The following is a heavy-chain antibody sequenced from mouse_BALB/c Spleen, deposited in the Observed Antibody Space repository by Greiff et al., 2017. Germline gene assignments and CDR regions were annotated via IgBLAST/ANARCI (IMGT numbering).Heavy chain of an antibody. CDR2: ISSCGSYT. Sequence: EVKLMESGGDLVTPGGSLKLSCAASGFTFSSYGMSWVRQTPDKRLEWVATISSCGSYTYYPDSVKGRFTISRDNAKNTLYLQMSSLKSEDTAMYYCAVHYGDYAMDYWGQGTSVTVSS. V-gene: IGHV5-6*01. CDR1: GFTFSSYG. J-gene: IGHJ4*01. CDR3: AVHYGDYAMDY. D-gene: IGHD1-1*02.